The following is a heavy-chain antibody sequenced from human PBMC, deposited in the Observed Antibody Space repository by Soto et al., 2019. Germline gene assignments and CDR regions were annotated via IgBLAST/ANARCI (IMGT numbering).Heavy chain of an antibody. CDR1: GGSISSSSYY. J-gene: IGHJ4*02. CDR2: IYYSGST. V-gene: IGHV4-39*01. Sequence: SETLSLTCTVSGGSISSSSYYWGWIRQPPGKGLERIGSIYYSGSTYYNPSLKGRVTISVDTSKNQFSLKLSSVTAADTAVYYCARIVVSWEYFDYWGQGTLVTVSS. D-gene: IGHD3-22*01. CDR3: ARIVVSWEYFDY.